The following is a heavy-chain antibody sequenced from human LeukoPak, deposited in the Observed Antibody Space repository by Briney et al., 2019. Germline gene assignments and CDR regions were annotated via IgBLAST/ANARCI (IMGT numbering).Heavy chain of an antibody. CDR1: GFTFSSYW. Sequence: PGGSLRLSCAASGFTFSSYWMNWVRQAPGRGLEWVANIKQDGSEKYYVDSVKGRFTISRDNAKSSLFLQMNSLRAEDTAVYYCARDPYNGSYGDDYYYYMDVWGKGTTVTISS. D-gene: IGHD1-26*01. CDR3: ARDPYNGSYGDDYYYYMDV. CDR2: IKQDGSEK. V-gene: IGHV3-7*01. J-gene: IGHJ6*03.